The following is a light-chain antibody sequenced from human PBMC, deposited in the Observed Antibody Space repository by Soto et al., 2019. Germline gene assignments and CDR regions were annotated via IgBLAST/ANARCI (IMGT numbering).Light chain of an antibody. V-gene: IGKV1-5*03. Sequence: DIQMTQSPSTLSASVGDRVTITCRASQSISSWLAWYQRKPGKAPNLLIYKASSLESGVPSRFSGSGSGTEFTLTISSLQPDDFATYYCQQYNSYSFTFGPGTKVDI. CDR1: QSISSW. CDR3: QQYNSYSFT. J-gene: IGKJ3*01. CDR2: KAS.